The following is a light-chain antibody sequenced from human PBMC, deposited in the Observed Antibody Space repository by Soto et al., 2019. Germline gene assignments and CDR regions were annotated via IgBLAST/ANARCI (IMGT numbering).Light chain of an antibody. CDR1: QGIISD. V-gene: IGKV1-6*01. Sequence: IQMTQSPSSLSASVGDTVTITCRASQGIISDLGWYQQKPGKAPKLLIHAASSLESGVPTRFSGSGSGTDFTFTISSLQAEDFATYYCLQDYSYPWTFGQGTKVEI. J-gene: IGKJ1*01. CDR3: LQDYSYPWT. CDR2: AAS.